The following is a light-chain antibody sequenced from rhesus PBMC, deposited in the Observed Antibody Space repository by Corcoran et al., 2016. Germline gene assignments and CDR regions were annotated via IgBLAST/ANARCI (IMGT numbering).Light chain of an antibody. Sequence: DIQMTQSPSSLSASVGDTVTITCQASQGISSWLAWYQQKPGKGPKLLSFKSSSLQSGVPSRFSGSGSGIDFTLTIRSLQPEDFATYSCLQYNNRPYTFGQGTKVEIK. CDR2: KSS. J-gene: IGKJ2*01. CDR3: LQYNNRPYT. CDR1: QGISSW. V-gene: IGKV1-21*01.